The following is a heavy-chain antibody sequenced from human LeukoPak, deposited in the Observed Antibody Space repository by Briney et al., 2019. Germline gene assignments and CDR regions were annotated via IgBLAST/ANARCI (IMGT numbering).Heavy chain of an antibody. CDR3: ARVEASGYDYGAFDY. J-gene: IGHJ4*02. CDR1: GFIFSTYW. CDR2: IKPDGGEE. D-gene: IGHD5-12*01. V-gene: IGHV3-7*01. Sequence: GGSLRLPCAASGFIFSTYWMSWVRQAPGKGLEWVANIKPDGGEEHYVDSVKGRFTISRDNAKNSLYLQMNSLRAEDTAVYYCARVEASGYDYGAFDYWGQGTLVTVSS.